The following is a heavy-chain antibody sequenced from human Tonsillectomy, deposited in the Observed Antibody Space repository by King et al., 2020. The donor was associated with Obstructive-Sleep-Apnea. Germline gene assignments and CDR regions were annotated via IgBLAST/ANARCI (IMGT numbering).Heavy chain of an antibody. CDR2: ISGGGGSP. CDR3: AKDLYCSSTSCYAGFDY. J-gene: IGHJ4*02. V-gene: IGHV3-23*04. D-gene: IGHD2-2*01. CDR1: GFTFSSYS. Sequence: QLVQSGGGWVQPGGSLRLSCAASGFTFSSYSTIWVRQAPGKGLEGVPAISGGGGSPFYADSVKGRFTTSRDNSKNTLYLQMNSLRAEDTAVYYCAKDLYCSSTSCYAGFDYWGQGTLVTVSS.